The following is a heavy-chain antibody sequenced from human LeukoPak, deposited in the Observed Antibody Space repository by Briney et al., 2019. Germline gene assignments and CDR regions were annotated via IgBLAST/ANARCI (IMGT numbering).Heavy chain of an antibody. Sequence: SVKVSCKASGGTFSSYAISWVRQAPGQGLEWMGRIIPIFGIASYAQKFQGRVTITADKSTSTAYMELSSLRSEDTAVYYCARSPAMSCGGDCYSGWFDPWGQGTLVTVSS. D-gene: IGHD2-21*02. V-gene: IGHV1-69*04. CDR1: GGTFSSYA. J-gene: IGHJ5*02. CDR2: IIPIFGIA. CDR3: ARSPAMSCGGDCYSGWFDP.